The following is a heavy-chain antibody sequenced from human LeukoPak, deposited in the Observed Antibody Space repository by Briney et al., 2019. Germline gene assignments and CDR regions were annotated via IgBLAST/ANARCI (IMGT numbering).Heavy chain of an antibody. J-gene: IGHJ4*02. CDR1: GYTFTSYG. CDR3: ARDQDYGDYVELDY. CDR2: IIPILGIA. D-gene: IGHD4-17*01. Sequence: SVKVSCKASGYTFTSYGISWVRQAPGQGLEWMGRIIPILGIANYAQKFQGRVTITADKSTSTAYMELSSLRSEDTAVYYCARDQDYGDYVELDYWGQGTLVTVSS. V-gene: IGHV1-69*04.